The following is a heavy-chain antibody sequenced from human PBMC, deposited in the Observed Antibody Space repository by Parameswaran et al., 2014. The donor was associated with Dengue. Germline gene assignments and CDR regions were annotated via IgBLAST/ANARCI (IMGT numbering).Heavy chain of an antibody. V-gene: IGHV1-69*01. D-gene: IGHD3-22*01. Sequence: WVRQAPGQGLEWMGGIIPIFGTANYAQKFQGRVTITADESTSTAYMELSSLRSEDTAVYYCARAEAFDDSSGWGLDYWGQGTLVTVSS. CDR2: IIPIFGTA. CDR3: ARAEAFDDSSGWGLDY. J-gene: IGHJ4*02.